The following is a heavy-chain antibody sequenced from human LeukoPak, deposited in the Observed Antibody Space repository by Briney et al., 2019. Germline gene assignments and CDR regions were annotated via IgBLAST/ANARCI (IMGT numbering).Heavy chain of an antibody. CDR3: ARHGKYIGGSHYFDY. J-gene: IGHJ4*02. CDR2: IYPGDSDT. D-gene: IGHD6-19*01. Sequence: GESLKISCKGSGYSFTSYWIGWVRQMPGKGLEWMGIIYPGDSDTRYSLSFQGQVTISADKSSNTAYLQWSSLKAADTAIYYCARHGKYIGGSHYFDYWGQGTLVTVSS. V-gene: IGHV5-51*01. CDR1: GYSFTSYW.